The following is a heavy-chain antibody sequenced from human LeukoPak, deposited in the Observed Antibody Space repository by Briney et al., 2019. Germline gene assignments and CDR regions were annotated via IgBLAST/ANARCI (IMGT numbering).Heavy chain of an antibody. CDR1: GGSISSSNW. CDR3: ARVEYSGYGADY. Sequence: SETLSLTCAVSGGSISSSNWWSWVRQPPGKGLEWIGEIYHSGSTNYNPSLKSRVTISVDKSKNQFSLKLSSATAADTAVYYCARVEYSGYGADYWGQGTLVTVSS. D-gene: IGHD5-12*01. V-gene: IGHV4-4*02. J-gene: IGHJ4*02. CDR2: IYHSGST.